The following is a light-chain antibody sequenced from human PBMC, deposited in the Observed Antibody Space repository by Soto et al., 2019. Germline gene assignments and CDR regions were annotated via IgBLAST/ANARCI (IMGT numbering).Light chain of an antibody. CDR1: TGTVTSGHY. CDR3: LLYYNGNYV. CDR2: DTF. J-gene: IGLJ1*01. Sequence: QAVVTQEPSLTVSPGGTVTLTCGSSTGTVTSGHYPYWFQQKPGQAPRTLIYDTFRKHSWTPARFSGSLLGGRAALTLSGAQPEDEAEYYCLLYYNGNYVFGHGTKVTV. V-gene: IGLV7-46*01.